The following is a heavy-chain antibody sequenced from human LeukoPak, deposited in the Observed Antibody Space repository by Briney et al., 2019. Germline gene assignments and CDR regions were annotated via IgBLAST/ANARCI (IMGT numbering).Heavy chain of an antibody. CDR3: ATSPDDYGHYAPGNWFDP. J-gene: IGHJ5*02. CDR1: GGSISSSSNY. D-gene: IGHD4-17*01. CDR2: IYYSGDT. Sequence: SETLSLTCTVSGGSISSSSNYWGWIRQPPGKGLQWIGNIYYSGDTYYNPSLKSRVTISVDTSKNQFSLKLSSVTAADTAVYYCATSPDDYGHYAPGNWFDPWGQGTLVTVSS. V-gene: IGHV4-39*01.